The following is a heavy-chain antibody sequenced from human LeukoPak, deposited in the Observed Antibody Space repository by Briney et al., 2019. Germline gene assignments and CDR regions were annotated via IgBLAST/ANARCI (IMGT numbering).Heavy chain of an antibody. CDR2: IYYSGRT. V-gene: IGHV4-39*01. J-gene: IGHJ4*02. CDR3: ASASGADFDY. Sequence: SETLSLTRTVSGGSISSSSYSWGWLRQPPGKGLEWIGSIYYSGRTYYSPSLKSRVTISVDTSKNQFSLKLSSVTAADTAVYYCASASGADFDYWGQGTLVTVSS. D-gene: IGHD3-10*01. CDR1: GGSISSSSYS.